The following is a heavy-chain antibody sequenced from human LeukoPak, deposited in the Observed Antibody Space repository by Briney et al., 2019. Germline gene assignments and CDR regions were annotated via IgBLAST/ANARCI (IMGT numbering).Heavy chain of an antibody. CDR3: ARVQGGGFLEWLPNYFDY. CDR2: IYHSGST. CDR1: GYSISSGYY. Sequence: PSETLSLTCTVSGYSISSGYYWGWIRQPPGKGLEWIGSIYHSGSTYYNPSLKSRVTISVDTSKNQLSLKLSSVTAADTAVYYCARVQGGGFLEWLPNYFDYWGQGTLVTVSS. V-gene: IGHV4-38-2*02. D-gene: IGHD3-3*01. J-gene: IGHJ4*02.